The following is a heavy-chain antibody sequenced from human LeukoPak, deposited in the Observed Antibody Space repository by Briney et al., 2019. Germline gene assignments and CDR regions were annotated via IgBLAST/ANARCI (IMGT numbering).Heavy chain of an antibody. CDR2: ISSSSSYI. J-gene: IGHJ4*02. Sequence: NPGGSLRLSCAASGFIFSSYSMNWVRQAPGKGLEWVSSISSSSSYIYYADSVKGRFTISRDNSKNTLYLQMNSLRAEDTAVYYCAKDSNYYDSSGRDYFDYWGQGTLVTVSS. D-gene: IGHD3-22*01. CDR3: AKDSNYYDSSGRDYFDY. V-gene: IGHV3-21*01. CDR1: GFIFSSYS.